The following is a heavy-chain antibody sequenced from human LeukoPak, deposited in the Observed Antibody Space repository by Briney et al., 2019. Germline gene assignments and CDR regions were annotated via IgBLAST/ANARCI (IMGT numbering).Heavy chain of an antibody. D-gene: IGHD2-15*01. CDR1: AYSFTSYW. CDR2: LYPGDSDT. CDR3: ARQGCSGGSCYWGNWFDP. V-gene: IGHV5-51*01. Sequence: AESLKISCKGSAYSFTSYWIGWVRQMPGKGLEWMGILYPGDSDTRYSPSSQGQVTTTADKSISTAYLQLSSLKASDTAMYYCARQGCSGGSCYWGNWFDPWGQGTLVSVSS. J-gene: IGHJ5*02.